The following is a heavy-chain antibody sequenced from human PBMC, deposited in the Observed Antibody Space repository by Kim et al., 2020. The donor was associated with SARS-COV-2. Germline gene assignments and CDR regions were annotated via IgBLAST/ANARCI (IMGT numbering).Heavy chain of an antibody. J-gene: IGHJ5*02. CDR3: TPRITMFRGFST. Sequence: GGSLRLSCAASGFSFTGTWMNWVRQAPGKGLEWVGRIKTKTDGGTTDYAAPVKGRFTISRDDSKNILYLQMNSLKTEDTAVYYCTPRITMFRGFSTWGQGTLVTVSS. CDR1: GFSFTGTW. CDR2: IKTKTDGGTT. D-gene: IGHD3-10*01. V-gene: IGHV3-15*07.